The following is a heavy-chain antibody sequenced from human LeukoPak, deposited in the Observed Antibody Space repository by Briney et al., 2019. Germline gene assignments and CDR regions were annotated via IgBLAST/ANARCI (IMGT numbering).Heavy chain of an antibody. J-gene: IGHJ4*02. CDR3: TTGEYSYGAYYFDY. Sequence: GGSLRLSCAASGFTFSNAWMSWVRQAPGKGLEWVGRIKSKTDGGTIDYAAPVKGRFTISRDDSKNTLYLQMNSLKTEDTAVYYCTTGEYSYGAYYFDYWRQGTLVTVSS. V-gene: IGHV3-15*01. CDR1: GFTFSNAW. CDR2: IKSKTDGGTI. D-gene: IGHD5-18*01.